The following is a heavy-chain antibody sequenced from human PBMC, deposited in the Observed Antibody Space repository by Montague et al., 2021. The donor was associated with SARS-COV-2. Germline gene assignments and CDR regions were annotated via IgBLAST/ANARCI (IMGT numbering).Heavy chain of an antibody. CDR3: ARGVVGPTVLFLEY. CDR1: NYSVSSGYY. V-gene: IGHV4-38-2*02. Sequence: SETLSLTCTVSNYSVSSGYYWGWIRQFPGKGLEWIGFKFLSGSTYYNPSLQGRVITSVDTSKNQVSLKLRSVSAADTAVYYCARGVVGPTVLFLEYWGQGILVAVSS. CDR2: KFLSGST. D-gene: IGHD1-26*01. J-gene: IGHJ4*02.